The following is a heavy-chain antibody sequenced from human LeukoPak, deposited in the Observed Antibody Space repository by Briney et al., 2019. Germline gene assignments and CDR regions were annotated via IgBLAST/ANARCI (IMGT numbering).Heavy chain of an antibody. J-gene: IGHJ3*02. CDR3: ARVTGYSSGWLSPSDAFDI. CDR2: INPSGGST. D-gene: IGHD6-19*01. V-gene: IGHV1-46*01. CDR1: GYTFTSYY. Sequence: RWASVKVSCKASGYTFTSYYMHWVRQAPGQGLEWMGIINPSGGSTSYAQKFQGRVTMTRDMSTSTVYMELSSLRSEDTAVYYCARVTGYSSGWLSPSDAFDIWGQGTMVTVSS.